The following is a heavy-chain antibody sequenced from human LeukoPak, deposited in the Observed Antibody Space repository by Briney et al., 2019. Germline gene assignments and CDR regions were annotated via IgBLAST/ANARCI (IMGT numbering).Heavy chain of an antibody. J-gene: IGHJ4*02. D-gene: IGHD1-26*01. V-gene: IGHV3-30*18. CDR1: GFILRSYV. CDR3: AKDRAYSASYRGYFDS. Sequence: GKSLRLSCAASGFILRSYVMHWVRQAPGKGLEWVAQTSKDGSSEYYADSVKGRFTISRDNPQNTLSLQMNSLSVDDTAVYFCAKDRAYSASYRGYFDSWGQGTLVTVSS. CDR2: TSKDGSSE.